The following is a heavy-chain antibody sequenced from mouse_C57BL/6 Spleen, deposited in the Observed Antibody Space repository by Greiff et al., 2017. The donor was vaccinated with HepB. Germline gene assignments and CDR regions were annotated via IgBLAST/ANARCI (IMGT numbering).Heavy chain of an antibody. Sequence: EVRLVESGGGLVQPGGSLSLSCAASGFTFTDYYMSWVRQPPGKALEWLGFIRNKANGYTTEYSASVKGRFTISRDNSQSILYLQMNALRAEESATYYCARYHGNYAMDYWGQGTSVTVSS. V-gene: IGHV7-3*01. CDR3: ARYHGNYAMDY. CDR1: GFTFTDYY. J-gene: IGHJ4*01. D-gene: IGHD2-1*01. CDR2: IRNKANGYTT.